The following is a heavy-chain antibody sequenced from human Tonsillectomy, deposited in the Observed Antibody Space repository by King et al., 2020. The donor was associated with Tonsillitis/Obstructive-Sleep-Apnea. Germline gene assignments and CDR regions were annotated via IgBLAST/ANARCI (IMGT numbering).Heavy chain of an antibody. Sequence: VQLQQWGAGLLKPSETLSLTCAVYGGSFSAYYWSWIRQPPGKGLEWIGEINHSGSTNYNPSLKSLVTISVDTSKNQFSLKLSSVTAADTAVYYCAGVVVAADAFDIWGQGTMVIVSS. CDR2: INHSGST. CDR3: AGVVVAADAFDI. CDR1: GGSFSAYY. D-gene: IGHD2-15*01. V-gene: IGHV4-34*01. J-gene: IGHJ3*02.